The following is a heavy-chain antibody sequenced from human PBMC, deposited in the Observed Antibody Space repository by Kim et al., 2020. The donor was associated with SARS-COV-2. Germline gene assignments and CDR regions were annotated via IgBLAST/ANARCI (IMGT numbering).Heavy chain of an antibody. V-gene: IGHV3-21*01. CDR1: GFTFSSYS. D-gene: IGHD5-12*01. CDR2: ISSSSSYI. Sequence: GGSLRLSCAASGFTFSSYSMNWVRQAPGKGLEWVSSISSSSSYIYYADSVKGRFTISRDNAKNSLYLQMNSLRAEDTAVYYCASSLGWLRLGPLALDYYYGLDVWGQGTTVTVSS. CDR3: ASSLGWLRLGPLALDYYYGLDV. J-gene: IGHJ6*02.